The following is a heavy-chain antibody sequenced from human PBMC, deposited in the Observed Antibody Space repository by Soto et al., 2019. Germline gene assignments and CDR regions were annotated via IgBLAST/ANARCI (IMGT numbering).Heavy chain of an antibody. Sequence: PSQTLSLTYAISGDSVSSNSAAWNWIRQSPTRGLKWLGRTYYRSKWYIDYAVSVKSRITINPDISKNQFSLQLNSVTPEDTAVYYCARVGPMVADAFDIWGQGTMVTVSS. D-gene: IGHD2-15*01. CDR1: GDSVSSNSAA. CDR3: ARVGPMVADAFDI. V-gene: IGHV6-1*01. CDR2: TYYRSKWYI. J-gene: IGHJ3*02.